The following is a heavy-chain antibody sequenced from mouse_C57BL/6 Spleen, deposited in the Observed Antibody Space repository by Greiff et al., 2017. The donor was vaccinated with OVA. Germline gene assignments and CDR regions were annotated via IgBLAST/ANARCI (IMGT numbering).Heavy chain of an antibody. CDR3: ARGTPLYYAMDY. CDR1: GYSITSGYD. J-gene: IGHJ4*01. V-gene: IGHV3-1*01. CDR2: ISYSGST. Sequence: VQLKQSGPGMVKPSQSLSLTCTVTGYSITSGYDWHWIRHFPGNKLEWMGYISYSGSTNYNPSLKSRISITHDTSKNHFFLKLNSVTTEDTATYYCARGTPLYYAMDYWGQGTSVTVSS.